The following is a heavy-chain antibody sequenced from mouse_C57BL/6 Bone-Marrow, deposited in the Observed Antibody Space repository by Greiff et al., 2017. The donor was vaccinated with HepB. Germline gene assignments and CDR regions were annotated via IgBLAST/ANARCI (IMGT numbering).Heavy chain of an antibody. D-gene: IGHD4-1*02. CDR3: ARFQLGRVGFAY. J-gene: IGHJ3*01. CDR1: GYAFSSSW. Sequence: VKLQESGPELVKPGASVKISCKASGYAFSSSWMNWVKQRHGKGLEWIGRIYPGDGDTNYNGKFKGKATLTADKSSSTAYMQLSSLTSEDSAVYFCARFQLGRVGFAYWGQGTLVTVSA. CDR2: IYPGDGDT. V-gene: IGHV1-82*01.